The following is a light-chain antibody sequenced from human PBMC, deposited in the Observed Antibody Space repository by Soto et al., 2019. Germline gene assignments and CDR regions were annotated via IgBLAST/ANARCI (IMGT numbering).Light chain of an antibody. V-gene: IGLV2-14*01. CDR3: SSYTSSSTVV. Sequence: QSALTQSASVSGSPGQSITISCTGTSSDVGGYNYVSWYQQLPGKAPKLMIYDVSNRPSGVSNRFSGSKSGNTASLMNSGLQAEDEADYYCSSYTSSSTVVFGGGTKLTVL. CDR2: DVS. J-gene: IGLJ3*02. CDR1: SSDVGGYNY.